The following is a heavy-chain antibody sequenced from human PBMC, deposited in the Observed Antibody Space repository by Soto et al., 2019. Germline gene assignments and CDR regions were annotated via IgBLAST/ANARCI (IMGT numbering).Heavy chain of an antibody. D-gene: IGHD5-12*01. V-gene: IGHV4-30-4*01. CDR1: GGSISSGDYY. CDR3: AGGYSGSPYFNH. Sequence: QVQLQESGPGLVKPSQTLSLTCTVSGGSISSGDYYWSWIRQPPGKDLEWIGYIYYSGSTYYNPSLKSQFTISVDTSKNHFSLKLSSVTAAHTAVYYCAGGYSGSPYFNHWGQGTLVTVSS. J-gene: IGHJ4*02. CDR2: IYYSGST.